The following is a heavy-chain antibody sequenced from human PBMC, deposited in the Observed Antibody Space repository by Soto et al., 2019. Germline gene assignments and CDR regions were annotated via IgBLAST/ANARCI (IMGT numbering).Heavy chain of an antibody. CDR2: ISGYNGNT. D-gene: IGHD2-2*01. V-gene: IGHV1-18*01. J-gene: IGHJ5*02. Sequence: ASVKVSCKASGYIFINYGITWVRQAPGQGLEWMGWISGYNGNTKYADKLQGRVTMTTDTSTTTAYMELRSLRSDDTAVYYCARDEVPAANWLDRWGKGTLVTV. CDR3: ARDEVPAANWLDR. CDR1: GYIFINYG.